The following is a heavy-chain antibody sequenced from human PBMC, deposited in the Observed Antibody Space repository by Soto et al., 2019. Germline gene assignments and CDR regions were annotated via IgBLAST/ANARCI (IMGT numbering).Heavy chain of an antibody. CDR3: ARDRGAVAGTFDY. CDR1: GFTFSSYG. V-gene: IGHV3-33*01. Sequence: ESGGGVVQPGRSLRLSCAASGFTFSSYGMHWVRQAPGKGLEWVAVIWYDGSNKYYADSVKGRFIISRDNSKNTLYLQMNSLRAEDTAVYYCARDRGAVAGTFDYWGQGTLVTVSS. CDR2: IWYDGSNK. J-gene: IGHJ4*02. D-gene: IGHD6-19*01.